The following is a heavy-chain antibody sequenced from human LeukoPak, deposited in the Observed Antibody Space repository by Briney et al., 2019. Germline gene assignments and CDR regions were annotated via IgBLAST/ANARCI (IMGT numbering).Heavy chain of an antibody. Sequence: GGSLRLSCGASGFTFSNYLMYWVRQAPEKGLVWISHINGDGTSTSYADSVKGRFTISRDNAKNTLYLQLSSLTAEDTAVYYCARATIGFDFWGQGTLVIVSS. CDR3: ARATIGFDF. D-gene: IGHD5-24*01. J-gene: IGHJ4*02. V-gene: IGHV3-74*01. CDR1: GFTFSNYL. CDR2: INGDGTST.